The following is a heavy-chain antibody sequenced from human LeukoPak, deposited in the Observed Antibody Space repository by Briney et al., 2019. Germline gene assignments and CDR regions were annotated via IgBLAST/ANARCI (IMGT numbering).Heavy chain of an antibody. CDR1: GFTFTGYY. CDR3: ARDWGRAAAPG. D-gene: IGHD6-13*01. J-gene: IGHJ3*01. V-gene: IGHV1-2*02. CDR2: INPNTGDT. Sequence: VASVKVSCKTSGFTFTGYYIYWVRQAPGQGLEWMGWINPNTGDTNYAQKFQARVTMTRDTSISTAYMELSRLTSDDTAVYYCARDWGRAAAPGWGQGTLVTVSS.